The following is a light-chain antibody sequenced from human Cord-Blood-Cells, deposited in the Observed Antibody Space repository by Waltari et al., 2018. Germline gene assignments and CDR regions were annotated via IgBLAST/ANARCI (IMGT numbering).Light chain of an antibody. CDR2: DVS. CDR3: CSYAGSYTYVV. Sequence: QSALTQPRSVSGSPGQSVTISCTGTSSDVGGYHDVSWYHQHPGKAPTLMIYDVSKRPSGVPDRFSGSKSGNTASLTISGLQAEDEADYYCCSYAGSYTYVVFGGGTKLTVL. V-gene: IGLV2-11*01. CDR1: SSDVGGYHD. J-gene: IGLJ2*01.